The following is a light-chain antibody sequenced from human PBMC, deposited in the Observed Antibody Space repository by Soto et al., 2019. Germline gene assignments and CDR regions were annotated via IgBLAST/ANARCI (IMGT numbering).Light chain of an antibody. CDR2: GNR. CDR3: QAYDYSLTASV. V-gene: IGLV1-40*01. CDR1: SSNIGNND. Sequence: QSVLTQPPSVSAAPGQKVTVSCSGSSSNIGNNDVSWYQQLPGAAPKLVIFGNRNRPSGVPERFSGSKSGTSASLAITGLQAEDEADYYCQAYDYSLTASVFGGGTKLTVL. J-gene: IGLJ3*02.